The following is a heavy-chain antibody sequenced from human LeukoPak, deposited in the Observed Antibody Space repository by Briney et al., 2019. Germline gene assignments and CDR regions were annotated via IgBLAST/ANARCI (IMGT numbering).Heavy chain of an antibody. J-gene: IGHJ4*02. V-gene: IGHV4-34*01. CDR2: INHSGTT. CDR3: ARVPLRFLEPFAY. D-gene: IGHD3-3*01. Sequence: SETLSLTCSVYGGSVNGYYWSWIRQAPGKGLEWIGEINHSGTTNYNPSLKSRVTMSLDTSKHQFSLRLNSVTAADTAVYYCARVPLRFLEPFAYWGQGTLVTVSS. CDR1: GGSVNGYY.